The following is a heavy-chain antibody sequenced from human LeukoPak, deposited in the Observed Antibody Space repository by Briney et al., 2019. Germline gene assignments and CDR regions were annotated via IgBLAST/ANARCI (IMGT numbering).Heavy chain of an antibody. D-gene: IGHD5/OR15-5a*01. J-gene: IGHJ4*02. CDR2: INTNSGVT. Sequence: ASVTVSCKASGYTFIGSFLHWVRQAPGQGLEWMGWINTNSGVTSYAQKFQGRVTLTRDTSISTVYMELNSLTSDDTAVYFCARGVFQGALDYWGQGTRVTVSS. CDR1: GYTFIGSF. CDR3: ARGVFQGALDY. V-gene: IGHV1-2*02.